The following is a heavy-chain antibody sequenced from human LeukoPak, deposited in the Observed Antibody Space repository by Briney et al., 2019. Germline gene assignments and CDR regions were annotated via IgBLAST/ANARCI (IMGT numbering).Heavy chain of an antibody. J-gene: IGHJ4*02. Sequence: ASVKVSCKASGYTFTGYYMHWVRQAPGQGLEWMGQINPNSGGTNYAQKFQGRVTMTRDTSISTAYIELSRLRSDDTAVYYCAREWYSSAYYFDYWGQGTLVTVSS. CDR3: AREWYSSAYYFDY. CDR1: GYTFTGYY. D-gene: IGHD6-19*01. V-gene: IGHV1-2*06. CDR2: INPNSGGT.